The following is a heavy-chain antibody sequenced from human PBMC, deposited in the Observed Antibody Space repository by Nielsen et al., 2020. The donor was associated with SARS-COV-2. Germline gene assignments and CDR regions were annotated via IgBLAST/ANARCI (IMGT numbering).Heavy chain of an antibody. V-gene: IGHV3-23*01. Sequence: GGSLRLSCAASGFTFSDYYMSWIRQAPGKGLEWVSAISGSGGSTYYADSVKGRFTISRDNSKNTLYLQMNSLRAEDTAVYYCAKHYDSSGYYYFDYWGQGTLVTVSS. D-gene: IGHD3-22*01. CDR1: GFTFSDYY. CDR3: AKHYDSSGYYYFDY. CDR2: ISGSGGST. J-gene: IGHJ4*02.